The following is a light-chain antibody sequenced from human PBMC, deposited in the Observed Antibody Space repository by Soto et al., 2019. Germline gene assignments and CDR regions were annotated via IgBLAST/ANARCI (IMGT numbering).Light chain of an antibody. J-gene: IGKJ2*01. CDR1: QSVGSSY. CDR3: QQYGSSPLYT. V-gene: IGKV3-20*01. CDR2: GAS. Sequence: EIVLTQSPGTLSLSPGERATLSCRASQSVGSSYLAWYQQKPGQAPRLLIYGASSRATGIPDRFSGSESGTDFTLTISRLETDDFAVYYCQQYGSSPLYTFGQGTKLEI.